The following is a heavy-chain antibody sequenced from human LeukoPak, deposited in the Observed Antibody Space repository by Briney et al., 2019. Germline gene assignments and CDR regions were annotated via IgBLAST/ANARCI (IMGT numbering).Heavy chain of an antibody. CDR1: GYTFTSYD. CDR2: MNPNSGNT. CDR3: ARVVLRDILTGYAFSYEFDY. D-gene: IGHD3-9*01. Sequence: ASVKVSCKASGYTFTSYDINWVRQATGQGLEWMGWMNPNSGNTGYAQKFQGRVTMTRNTSISTAYMELSSLRSEDTAVYYCARVVLRDILTGYAFSYEFDYWGQGTLVTVSS. V-gene: IGHV1-8*01. J-gene: IGHJ4*02.